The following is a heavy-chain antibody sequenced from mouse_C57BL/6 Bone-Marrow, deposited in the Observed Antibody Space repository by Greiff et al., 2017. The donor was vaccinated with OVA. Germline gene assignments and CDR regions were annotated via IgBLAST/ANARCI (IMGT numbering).Heavy chain of an antibody. D-gene: IGHD2-1*01. CDR3: ARPWGNYLYWYFDV. Sequence: LQESGAELVRPGASVKMSCKASGYTFTSYNMHWVKQTPRQGLEWIGAIYPGNGDTSYNQKFKGKATLTVDKSSSTAYMQLSSLTSEDSAVYFCARPWGNYLYWYFDVWGTGTTVTVSS. CDR2: IYPGNGDT. J-gene: IGHJ1*03. V-gene: IGHV1-12*01. CDR1: GYTFTSYN.